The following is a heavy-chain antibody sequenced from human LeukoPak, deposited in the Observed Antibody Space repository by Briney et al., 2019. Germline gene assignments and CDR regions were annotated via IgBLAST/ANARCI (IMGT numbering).Heavy chain of an antibody. CDR2: ISSSGSTI. CDR3: ARGSGSSWFGPSYYYYGMDV. Sequence: PGASLRLSCAASGFTFSDYYMSWIRQAPGKGLEWVSYISSSGSTIYYADSVKGRFTISRDNAKNSLYLQMNSLRAEDTAVYYCARGSGSSWFGPSYYYYGMDVWGQGTTVTVSS. V-gene: IGHV3-11*01. J-gene: IGHJ6*02. CDR1: GFTFSDYY. D-gene: IGHD6-13*01.